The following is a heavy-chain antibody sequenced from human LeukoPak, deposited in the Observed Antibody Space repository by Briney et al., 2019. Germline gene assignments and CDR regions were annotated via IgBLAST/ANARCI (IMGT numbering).Heavy chain of an antibody. Sequence: PSETLSLTCTVSGGSISSSSYYWGWIRQPPGKGLEWIGSIYYSGSTYYNPSLKSRVTISVDTSKNQFSLKLSSVTAADTAVYYCARDESSSVSGNNWFDPWGQGTLVTVSS. CDR2: IYYSGST. V-gene: IGHV4-39*07. D-gene: IGHD6-6*01. CDR1: GGSISSSSYY. J-gene: IGHJ5*02. CDR3: ARDESSSVSGNNWFDP.